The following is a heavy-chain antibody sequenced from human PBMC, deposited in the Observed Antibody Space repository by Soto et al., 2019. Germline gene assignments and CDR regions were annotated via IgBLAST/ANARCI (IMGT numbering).Heavy chain of an antibody. CDR1: GFPFRDYP. V-gene: IGHV3-49*03. CDR2: IRTKSQGGAT. J-gene: IGHJ6*02. D-gene: IGHD6-13*01. Sequence: GGSLRLSCTASGFPFRDYPMSWFRQAPGKGLEWVGFIRTKSQGGATEYAASVKGRFTISRDDSKSIAYLQMNSLKTEDTAVYYCTRDGAGYSSSWYDDYYYGMDVWGQGTTVTVSS. CDR3: TRDGAGYSSSWYDDYYYGMDV.